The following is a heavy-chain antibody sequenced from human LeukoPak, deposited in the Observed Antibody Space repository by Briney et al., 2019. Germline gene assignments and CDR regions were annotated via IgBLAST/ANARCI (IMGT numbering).Heavy chain of an antibody. J-gene: IGHJ5*02. CDR3: AGQWELRGWFDP. Sequence: PSETLSLTCTVSGGSISSYYWSWIRQPPGKGLEWIGYIYYSGSTNYNPSLKSRVTISVDTSKNQFSLKLSSVTAADTAVYYCAGQWELRGWFDPWGQGTLVTVSS. V-gene: IGHV4-59*08. CDR1: GGSISSYY. D-gene: IGHD1-26*01. CDR2: IYYSGST.